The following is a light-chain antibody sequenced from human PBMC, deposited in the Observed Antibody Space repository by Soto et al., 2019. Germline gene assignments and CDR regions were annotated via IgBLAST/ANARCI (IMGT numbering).Light chain of an antibody. J-gene: IGKJ5*01. CDR2: GAS. V-gene: IGKV3-15*01. Sequence: EIVMTQSPATLSVSPGERATLSCRASQSMSNNLAWYQQKPGQAPRLLIYGASTRYTGIPDRFSGSGSGTEFTLTISRLLSEAFAMYYCQQYHNLPPFTFGQGTRLESK. CDR3: QQYHNLPPFT. CDR1: QSMSNN.